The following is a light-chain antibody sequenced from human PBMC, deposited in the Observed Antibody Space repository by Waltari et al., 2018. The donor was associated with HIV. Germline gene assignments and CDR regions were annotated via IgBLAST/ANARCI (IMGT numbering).Light chain of an antibody. J-gene: IGKJ2*01. Sequence: DIQMTQSPSSLSASVGDRVIITCRASQAIGNYLNWYQQKPGKAPKVLIYAASSLESGVPPRFSGSGFGTDFTLTITTLQPEDFGTYYCQQSYITPPYTFGPGTKLEI. CDR3: QQSYITPPYT. V-gene: IGKV1-39*01. CDR2: AAS. CDR1: QAIGNY.